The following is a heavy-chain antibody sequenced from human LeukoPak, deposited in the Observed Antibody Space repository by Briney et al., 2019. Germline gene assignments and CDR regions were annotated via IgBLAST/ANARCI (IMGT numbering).Heavy chain of an antibody. CDR3: TKASAARCIGVFCYPFDH. V-gene: IGHV3-23*01. Sequence: WGSLRLSCAASGFTFSSYDMSWVRQAPGKGLEWVSAISGSGGSTYYADSVKGRFTISRDNSKNTLYLQMNSLRAEDTAVYYCTKASAARCIGVFCYPFDHWGQGTLVTASS. CDR1: GFTFSSYD. D-gene: IGHD2-15*01. J-gene: IGHJ4*02. CDR2: ISGSGGST.